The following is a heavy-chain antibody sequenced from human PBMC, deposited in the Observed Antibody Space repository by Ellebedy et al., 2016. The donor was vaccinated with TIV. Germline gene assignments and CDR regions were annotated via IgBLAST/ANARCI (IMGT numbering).Heavy chain of an antibody. CDR1: GGTFSSYA. V-gene: IGHV1-69*13. Sequence: AASVKVSCKASGGTFSSYAINWVRQAPGQGLEWMGAIIPVVGTSNYAQKFQGRVTTTADESTSTVYMELSKLKSEDTAVYYCANRHSYYYTLDVWGQGTTVTVSS. D-gene: IGHD4-11*01. J-gene: IGHJ6*02. CDR3: ANRHSYYYTLDV. CDR2: IIPVVGTS.